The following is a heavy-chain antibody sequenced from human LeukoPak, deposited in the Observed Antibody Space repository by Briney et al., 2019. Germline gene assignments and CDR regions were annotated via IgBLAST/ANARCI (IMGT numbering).Heavy chain of an antibody. J-gene: IGHJ4*02. V-gene: IGHV1-8*02. CDR2: MNPNRGNT. CDR1: LGTFSSYA. Sequence: ASVNVSCKASLGTFSSYAISWVRQAPGQGVEWMGWMNPNRGNTGYAQKFQGRVTMTRNTSINTAYMEVSSLRSEDTAVYYCATDYTDYSLDYWGQGTLVTVSS. CDR3: ATDYTDYSLDY. D-gene: IGHD4-11*01.